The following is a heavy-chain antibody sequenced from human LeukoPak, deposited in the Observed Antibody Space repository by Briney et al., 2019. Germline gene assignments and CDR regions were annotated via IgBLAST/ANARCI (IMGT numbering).Heavy chain of an antibody. CDR2: INPNSGGT. CDR3: ARESSSISDY. J-gene: IGHJ4*02. Sequence: ASVKVSCKAAGYTFTGYHMHWVRQAPGQGLEWMGWINPNSGGTNYARKFQGRVTMTRDTSISTAYMELSRLRSADTAVYYCARESSSISDYWGQGTLVTVSS. V-gene: IGHV1-2*02. D-gene: IGHD6-13*01. CDR1: GYTFTGYH.